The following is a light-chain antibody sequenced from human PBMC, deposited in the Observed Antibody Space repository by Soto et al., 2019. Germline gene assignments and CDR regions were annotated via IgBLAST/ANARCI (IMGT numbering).Light chain of an antibody. CDR3: SSYTGSSVWV. V-gene: IGLV2-14*01. Sequence: QSVLTQPASVSGSPGQSITISCIGTSSDVGRYNYVSWYQQHPGKAPKLMIYDVSNRPSGVSNRFSGSKSGNTASLTISGLQAEDEADYYCSSYTGSSVWVFGGGTKLTVL. CDR2: DVS. CDR1: SSDVGRYNY. J-gene: IGLJ2*01.